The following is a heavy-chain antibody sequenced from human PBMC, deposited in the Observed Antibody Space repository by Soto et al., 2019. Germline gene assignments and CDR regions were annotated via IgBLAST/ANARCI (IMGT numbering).Heavy chain of an antibody. CDR3: ARDCEKIFGVKNAFDI. J-gene: IGHJ3*02. V-gene: IGHV3-33*01. D-gene: IGHD3-3*01. CDR1: GFTFSSYG. Sequence: GGSLRLSCAASGFTFSSYGMHWFRQAPGKGLEWVAVIWYDGSNKYYADSVKGRFTISRDNSKNTLYLQMNSLRAEDTAVYYCARDCEKIFGVKNAFDIWGQGTMVT. CDR2: IWYDGSNK.